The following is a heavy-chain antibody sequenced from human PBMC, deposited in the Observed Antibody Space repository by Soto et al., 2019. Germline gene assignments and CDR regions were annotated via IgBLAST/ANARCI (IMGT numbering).Heavy chain of an antibody. Sequence: GGSLRLSCAASGFTFSSYAMHWVRQAPGKGLEWVAVISYDGSNKYYADSVKGRFTISRDNSKNTLYLQMNSLRAEDTAVYYCARCYVAAAGNFFYYYGMDVWGQGTTVTVSS. CDR3: ARCYVAAAGNFFYYYGMDV. CDR1: GFTFSSYA. J-gene: IGHJ6*01. CDR2: ISYDGSNK. V-gene: IGHV3-30-3*01. D-gene: IGHD6-13*01.